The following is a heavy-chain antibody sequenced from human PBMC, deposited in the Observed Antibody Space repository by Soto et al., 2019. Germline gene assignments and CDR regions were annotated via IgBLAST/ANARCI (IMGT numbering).Heavy chain of an antibody. Sequence: QVQLVESGGGVVQPGRSLRLSCAASGFTFSSYGMHWVRQAPGKGLEWVAVIWDDGSNKYYADSVKGRFTISRDNSKNMMYLLMNSLRVEDTAVYYCARDLVREYDGPGYWGQGTLVTVSS. CDR3: ARDLVREYDGPGY. V-gene: IGHV3-33*01. CDR1: GFTFSSYG. D-gene: IGHD1-1*01. J-gene: IGHJ4*02. CDR2: IWDDGSNK.